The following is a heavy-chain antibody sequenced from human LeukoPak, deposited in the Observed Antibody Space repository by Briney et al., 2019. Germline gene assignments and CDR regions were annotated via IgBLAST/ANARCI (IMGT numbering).Heavy chain of an antibody. Sequence: PSETLSLTCTVSGGSISSCYWSWIRQPPGKGLEWIGYIYTSGSTNYNPSLKSRVIISVDTSKNQFSLKLSSVTAADTAVYYCAREVRGVISEYYYYYMDVWGKGTTVTVSS. D-gene: IGHD3-10*01. V-gene: IGHV4-4*09. CDR3: AREVRGVISEYYYYYMDV. CDR2: IYTSGST. J-gene: IGHJ6*03. CDR1: GGSISSCY.